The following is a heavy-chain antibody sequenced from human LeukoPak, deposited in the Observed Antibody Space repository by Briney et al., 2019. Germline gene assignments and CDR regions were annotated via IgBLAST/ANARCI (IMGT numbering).Heavy chain of an antibody. J-gene: IGHJ6*03. V-gene: IGHV4-39*07. CDR3: ARDPNYYYYYMDV. CDR2: IYYSGST. CDR1: GGSISSSSYY. Sequence: PSETLSLTCTVSGGSISSSSYYWGWIRQPPGKGLEWIGSIYYSGSTYYNPSLKSRVTISVDTSKNQFSLKLSSVTAADTAVYYCARDPNYYYYYMDVWGKGTTVTVSS.